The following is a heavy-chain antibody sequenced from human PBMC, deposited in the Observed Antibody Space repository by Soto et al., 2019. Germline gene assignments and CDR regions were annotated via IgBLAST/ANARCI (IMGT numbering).Heavy chain of an antibody. V-gene: IGHV6-1*01. CDR3: VRDVGFDFDY. J-gene: IGHJ4*02. CDR1: GDSVCSNTAA. D-gene: IGHD1-26*01. Sequence: PSQTLSLTCAISGDSVCSNTAAWNWIRQSPSRGLEWLGRTYYRSKWYNDYAVSVKSRITINPDTSKNQFSLHLNSVTPEDTALYYCVRDVGFDFDYWGLGTLVTVSS. CDR2: TYYRSKWYN.